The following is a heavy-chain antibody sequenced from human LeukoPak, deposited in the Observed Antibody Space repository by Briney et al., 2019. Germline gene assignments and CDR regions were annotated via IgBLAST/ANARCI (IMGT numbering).Heavy chain of an antibody. CDR1: GITFSSYG. CDR2: IYSDGTT. Sequence: GGSLRLSCAASGITFSSYGMHWVRQAPGKGLEWVSVIYSDGTTYYADSVKGRFTISRDNSKNTLYLQMNSLRAEDTAVYYCARDSPYSDYLIGGAFNIWGQGTMVTVSS. D-gene: IGHD4-11*01. J-gene: IGHJ3*02. CDR3: ARDSPYSDYLIGGAFNI. V-gene: IGHV3-53*01.